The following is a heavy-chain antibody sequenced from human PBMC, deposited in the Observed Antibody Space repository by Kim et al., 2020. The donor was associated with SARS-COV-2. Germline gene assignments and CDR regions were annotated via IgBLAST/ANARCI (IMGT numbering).Heavy chain of an antibody. CDR3: ARLSLLWEGGLDV. D-gene: IGHD3-10*01. J-gene: IGHJ6*02. V-gene: IGHV5-10-1*01. Sequence: NYSPSFQGHVTISADKSVSTAYRQWSSLKASDTAMYYCARLSLLWEGGLDVWGQGTTVPVSS.